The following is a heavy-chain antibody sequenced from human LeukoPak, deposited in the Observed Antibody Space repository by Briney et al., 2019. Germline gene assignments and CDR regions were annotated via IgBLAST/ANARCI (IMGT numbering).Heavy chain of an antibody. J-gene: IGHJ4*02. CDR1: GFTFSTYS. D-gene: IGHD4-17*01. Sequence: GGSLRLSCAASGFTFSTYSMNWVRQAPGKGLEYISYIGSSSNSIYYADSVKGRFTISRDNAKKSLYLQMNSLRAEDTAVYYCARAGYGDFYWGQGTLVTVSS. V-gene: IGHV3-48*04. CDR2: IGSSSNSI. CDR3: ARAGYGDFY.